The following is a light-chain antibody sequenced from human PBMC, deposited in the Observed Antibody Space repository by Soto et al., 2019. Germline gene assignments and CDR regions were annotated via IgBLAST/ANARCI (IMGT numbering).Light chain of an antibody. CDR1: QGISSY. CDR2: AAS. V-gene: IGKV1-8*01. Sequence: AIRMTQSPSSLSASTVDRVTITFRSSQGISSYLAWYQQKPGKAPKLLIYAASSLQSGVPSRFSGSGSGTEFTLTIRSLQPDDIATYYCQQYSSYSAWTFGEGTKWIS. CDR3: QQYSSYSAWT. J-gene: IGKJ1*01.